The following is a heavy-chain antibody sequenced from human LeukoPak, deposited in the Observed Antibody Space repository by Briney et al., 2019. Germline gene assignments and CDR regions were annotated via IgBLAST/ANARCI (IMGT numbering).Heavy chain of an antibody. CDR1: GFSFSAYG. D-gene: IGHD4-17*01. V-gene: IGHV3-30*02. Sequence: PGGSLRLSCVASGFSFSAYGMNWVRQAPGKGLEGVAFIRYDGSNKNYADSVKGRFTISRDNSKNTLYLQMKSLRGEDTAVYYCAKGYGDYLADYWGQGTLVTVSS. CDR2: IRYDGSNK. CDR3: AKGYGDYLADY. J-gene: IGHJ4*02.